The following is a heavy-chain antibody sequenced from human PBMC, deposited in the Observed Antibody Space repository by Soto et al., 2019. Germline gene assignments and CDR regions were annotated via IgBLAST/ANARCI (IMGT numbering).Heavy chain of an antibody. D-gene: IGHD4-17*01. CDR2: IYWDDDK. Sequence: KGSGPTLMKPTQTLTLTCTFSGFSLSTSGVGVGWIRQPPGKALEWLALIYWDDDKRYSPSLKSRLTITKDTSKNQVVLTMTNVDPMDTATYYCAHRWRGGDYDDYFFDYWGQGTLVTVSS. V-gene: IGHV2-5*02. J-gene: IGHJ4*02. CDR1: GFSLSTSGVG. CDR3: AHRWRGGDYDDYFFDY.